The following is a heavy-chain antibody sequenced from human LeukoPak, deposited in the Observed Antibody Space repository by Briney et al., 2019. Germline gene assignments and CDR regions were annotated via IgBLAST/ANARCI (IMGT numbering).Heavy chain of an antibody. J-gene: IGHJ3*02. Sequence: GESLKISCTASGLTFSNYATTWVRQAPGKGLEWVSSITGSSRGTYYADSVKGRFSVSRDNSQNTVFLHMNSLRADDTALYYCSKDPNGDYVGAFDMWGPGTMVTVSS. D-gene: IGHD4-17*01. CDR2: ITGSSRGT. CDR1: GLTFSNYA. CDR3: SKDPNGDYVGAFDM. V-gene: IGHV3-23*01.